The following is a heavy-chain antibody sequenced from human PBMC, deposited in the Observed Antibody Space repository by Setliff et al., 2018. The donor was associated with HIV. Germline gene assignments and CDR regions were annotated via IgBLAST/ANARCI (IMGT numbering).Heavy chain of an antibody. CDR3: VTSSSWSSRLNF. CDR1: GGPLSGHY. Sequence: SETLSLTCAVYGGPLSGHYWSWIRQPPGQGLEWIGETSHSGKTNYNPSLKSRVTISVDTSKNQFSLKLTSVSAADTAVYYCVTSSSWSSRLNFWGPGMLVTVSS. D-gene: IGHD2-2*01. J-gene: IGHJ4*02. V-gene: IGHV4-34*01. CDR2: TSHSGKT.